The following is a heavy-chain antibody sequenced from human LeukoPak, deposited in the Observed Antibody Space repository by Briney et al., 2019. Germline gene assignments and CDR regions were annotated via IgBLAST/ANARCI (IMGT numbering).Heavy chain of an antibody. CDR3: ARDQGESTVVYDAFDI. V-gene: IGHV4-30-4*01. D-gene: IGHD4-23*01. J-gene: IGHJ3*02. Sequence: SETLSLTCTVSGGSISSGDYYWSWIRQPPGKGLEWIGYIYYSGSTYYNPSLKSRVTISVDTSKNQFSLKLSSVTAADTAVYYCARDQGESTVVYDAFDIWGQGTMVTVSS. CDR1: GGSISSGDYY. CDR2: IYYSGST.